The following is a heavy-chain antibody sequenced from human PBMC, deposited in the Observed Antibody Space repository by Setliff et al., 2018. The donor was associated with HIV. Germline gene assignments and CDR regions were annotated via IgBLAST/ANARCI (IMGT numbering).Heavy chain of an antibody. CDR2: IHYSGSS. D-gene: IGHD3-10*01. J-gene: IGHJ5*02. CDR3: ATYADRESNRFDP. Sequence: SETLSLTCTVSGGSITGHYWSWIRQPPGKGLEWIGYIHYSGSSNYNPSLKSRVSISLDTSKNQFSLKLSSVTAADTAVYYCATYADRESNRFDPWGQGILVTVSS. V-gene: IGHV4-59*08. CDR1: GGSITGHY.